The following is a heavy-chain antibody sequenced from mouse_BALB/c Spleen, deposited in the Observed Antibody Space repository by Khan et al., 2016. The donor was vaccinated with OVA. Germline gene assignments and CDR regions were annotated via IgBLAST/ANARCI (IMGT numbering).Heavy chain of an antibody. J-gene: IGHJ1*01. CDR1: DFSLSTYG. CDR2: IWSGGST. V-gene: IGHV2-4-1*01. CDR3: TRVYYRYDRYFDV. Sequence: QVQLKQSGPGLVQPSQSLSITCTVTDFSLSTYGIHWVRQSPGKGLEWLGVIWSGGSTDYHAAFISRLSISKDNSKSQVFFKMNSLQTDVTAIYNCTRVYYRYDRYFDVWGAGTTVTVAS. D-gene: IGHD2-14*01.